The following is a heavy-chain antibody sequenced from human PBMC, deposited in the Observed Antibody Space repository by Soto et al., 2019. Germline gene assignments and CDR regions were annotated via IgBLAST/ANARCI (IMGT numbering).Heavy chain of an antibody. Sequence: SETLSLTCTVSGGSISSYYWSWILQPPGKGLEWIGYIYYSGSTNYNPSLKSRVTISVDTSKNQFSLKLSSVTAADTAVYYCARTKFIGAKNWFDPWGQGTLVTVSS. D-gene: IGHD6-6*01. J-gene: IGHJ5*02. V-gene: IGHV4-59*01. CDR1: GGSISSYY. CDR2: IYYSGST. CDR3: ARTKFIGAKNWFDP.